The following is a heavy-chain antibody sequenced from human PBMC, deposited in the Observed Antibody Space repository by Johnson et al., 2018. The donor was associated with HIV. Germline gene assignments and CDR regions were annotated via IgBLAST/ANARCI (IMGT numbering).Heavy chain of an antibody. J-gene: IGHJ3*02. V-gene: IGHV3-66*01. CDR3: AREAYAAGAFDI. Sequence: VQLVESGGGLVQPGRSLKLSCAASGFTVSSNYMSWVRQAPGKGLEWVSVIYSGGSTYYADSVKGRFTISRDNSKNTLYLQMNSLRAEDTAVYYCAREAYAAGAFDIWGQGTMVTVSS. CDR2: IYSGGST. D-gene: IGHD3-16*01. CDR1: GFTVSSNY.